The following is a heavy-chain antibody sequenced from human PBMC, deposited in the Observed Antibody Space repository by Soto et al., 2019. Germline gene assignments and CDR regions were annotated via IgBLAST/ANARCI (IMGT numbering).Heavy chain of an antibody. Sequence: EVQLLESGGGLVQPGGSLRLSCAASGFTFSTYAMNWVHQAPGNGLEWVSAISGSGGSIHYADSVKGRCTISRDNSKNTLYLQMNSLRNEDTAVYHCVKGYWKGDVWGQGTTVTVSS. CDR2: ISGSGGSI. CDR1: GFTFSTYA. D-gene: IGHD1-1*01. V-gene: IGHV3-23*01. CDR3: VKGYWKGDV. J-gene: IGHJ6*02.